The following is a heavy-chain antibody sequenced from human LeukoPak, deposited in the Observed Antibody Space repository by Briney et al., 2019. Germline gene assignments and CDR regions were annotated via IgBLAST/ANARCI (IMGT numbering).Heavy chain of an antibody. Sequence: GGSLRLSRAASGFTFSNAWMSWVRQAPGKGLEGVGRINTKIDGGTTDYAAPVKGRFTISRDDSKNTLYLQMNSLKTEDTAVYYCTTIPGYSSNWYYPDYWGQGTLVTVSS. CDR2: INTKIDGGTT. CDR3: TTIPGYSSNWYYPDY. J-gene: IGHJ4*02. D-gene: IGHD6-13*01. CDR1: GFTFSNAW. V-gene: IGHV3-15*01.